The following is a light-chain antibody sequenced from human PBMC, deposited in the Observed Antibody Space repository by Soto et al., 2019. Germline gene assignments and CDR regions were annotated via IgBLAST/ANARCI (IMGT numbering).Light chain of an antibody. V-gene: IGKV3-20*01. Sequence: EIVLTQSPGTLSLSPGERATLSCRASQSVSSNYLAWYQQKPGQAPRLLIYGASNRATGIPDRFSGSESGTDFTLTISRLEPEDFAVYFCQQYGSSPWTFGQGTKVEIK. CDR3: QQYGSSPWT. CDR1: QSVSSNY. J-gene: IGKJ1*01. CDR2: GAS.